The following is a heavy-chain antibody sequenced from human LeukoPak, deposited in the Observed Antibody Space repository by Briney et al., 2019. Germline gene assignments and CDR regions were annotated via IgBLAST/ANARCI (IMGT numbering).Heavy chain of an antibody. CDR1: GGSISSYY. J-gene: IGHJ4*02. CDR2: IYYSGST. CDR3: ARVRGDGYNYYFDY. Sequence: SETLSLTCSVSGGSISSYYWSWIRQPPGKGLEWIGYIYYSGSTNYNPSLKSRVTISVDTSKNQFSLKLSSVTAADTAVYYCARVRGDGYNYYFDYWGQGTLVTVSS. V-gene: IGHV4-59*01. D-gene: IGHD5-24*01.